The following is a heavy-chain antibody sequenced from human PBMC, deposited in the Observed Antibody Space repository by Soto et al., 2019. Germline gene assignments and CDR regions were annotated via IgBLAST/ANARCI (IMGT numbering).Heavy chain of an antibody. CDR2: INHSGST. D-gene: IGHD3-16*01. CDR3: ARVIRYYYYGMDV. V-gene: IGHV4-34*01. CDR1: GGSFSGYY. J-gene: IGHJ6*02. Sequence: SETLSVTCAVYGGSFSGYYWSWIRQPPGKGLEWIGEINHSGSTNYNPSLKSRVTISVDTSKNQFSLKLSSVTAADTAVYYCARVIRYYYYGMDVWGQGTTVTVSS.